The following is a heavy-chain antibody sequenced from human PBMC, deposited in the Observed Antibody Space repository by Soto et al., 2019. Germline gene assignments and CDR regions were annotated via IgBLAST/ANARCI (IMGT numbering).Heavy chain of an antibody. J-gene: IGHJ3*01. V-gene: IGHV3-23*01. CDR3: AKDSSITIFGVVIPLSAFDF. CDR1: GFTFSSYA. Sequence: EVQLLESGGGLVQPGGSLRLSCAASGFTFSSYAMSWVRQAPGKGLEWVSAISGSGGSTYYADSVKGRFTISRDNSKTTLYLQMNSLRAEDTAVYYCAKDSSITIFGVVIPLSAFDFWGQGTMVTVSS. CDR2: ISGSGGST. D-gene: IGHD3-3*01.